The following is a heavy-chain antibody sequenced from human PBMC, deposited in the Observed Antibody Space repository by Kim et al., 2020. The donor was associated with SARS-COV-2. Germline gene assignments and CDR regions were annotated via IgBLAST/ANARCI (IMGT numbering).Heavy chain of an antibody. CDR1: GFTFSSYA. J-gene: IGHJ5*02. V-gene: IGHV3-23*01. D-gene: IGHD2-2*02. CDR3: AKDQKDIVVVPAAIAANWFGVDP. Sequence: GGSLRLSCAASGFTFSSYAMSWVRQAPGKGLEWVSAISGSGGSTYYADSVKGRFTISRDNSKNTLYLQMNSLRAEDTAVYYCAKDQKDIVVVPAAIAANWFGVDPWGQGTLVTVSS. CDR2: ISGSGGST.